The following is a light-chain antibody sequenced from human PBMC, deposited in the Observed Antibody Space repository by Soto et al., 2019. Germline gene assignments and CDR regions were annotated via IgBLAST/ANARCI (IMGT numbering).Light chain of an antibody. Sequence: QSVLTQPPSVSGAPGQRVTISCSGSSSNIGAGFGVHWYQQFPGTAPKLLIYGNNNRPSGVPDRFSGSKSGTSSSLAITGLQAEDEADYHCQSYDNTWGGAVFGGGTQLTVL. CDR2: GNN. CDR3: QSYDNTWGGAV. J-gene: IGLJ7*01. V-gene: IGLV1-40*01. CDR1: SSNIGAGFG.